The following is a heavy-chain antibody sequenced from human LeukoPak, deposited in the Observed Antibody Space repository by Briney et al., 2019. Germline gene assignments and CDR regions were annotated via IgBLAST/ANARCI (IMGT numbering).Heavy chain of an antibody. CDR2: IKNKSDGGTA. D-gene: IGHD1-26*01. CDR1: GFTFSSAW. CDR3: TTWGGSFSRY. V-gene: IGHV3-15*01. J-gene: IGHJ4*02. Sequence: GGSLRLSCAVSGFTFSSAWMAWVRQAPGKGLEWLGRIKNKSDGGTADSAEPVKGRFTISRDDSKSTLYLQMNSLGTEDTGVYYCTTWGGSFSRYWGQGTLVTVSS.